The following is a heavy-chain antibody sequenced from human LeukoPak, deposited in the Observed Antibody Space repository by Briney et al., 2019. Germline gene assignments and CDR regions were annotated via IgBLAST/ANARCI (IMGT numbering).Heavy chain of an antibody. CDR2: IYYSGST. J-gene: IGHJ4*02. Sequence: PSETLSLTCTVSGGSISSSSYYWGWIRQPPGKGLEWIGSIYYSGSTYYNPSLKSRVTISVDTSKNQFSLKLSSVTAADTAVYYCAIGEWELLPLDYWGLGTLVTVSS. D-gene: IGHD1-26*01. V-gene: IGHV4-39*01. CDR3: AIGEWELLPLDY. CDR1: GGSISSSSYY.